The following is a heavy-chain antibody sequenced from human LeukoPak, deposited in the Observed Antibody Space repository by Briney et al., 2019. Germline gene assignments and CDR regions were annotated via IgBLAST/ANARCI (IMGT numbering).Heavy chain of an antibody. CDR3: ARLSLFGDPFDY. Sequence: SETLSLTCTVSGGSISSGSNYWSWIRQPAGKGLEWIGRIYTSGSTNYNPSLKSRVTISVDTSKNQFSLKLSSVTAADTAVYYCARLSLFGDPFDYWGQGTLVTVSS. CDR1: GGSISSGSNY. V-gene: IGHV4-61*02. J-gene: IGHJ4*02. CDR2: IYTSGST. D-gene: IGHD4-17*01.